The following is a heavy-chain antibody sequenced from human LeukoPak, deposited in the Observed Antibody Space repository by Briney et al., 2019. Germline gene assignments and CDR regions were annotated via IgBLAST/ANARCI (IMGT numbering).Heavy chain of an antibody. CDR1: GYSISSGYY. CDR3: ARRSLGTIDY. D-gene: IGHD3/OR15-3a*01. Sequence: SETLSLTCAVSGYSISSGYYWGWIRQPPGQGLEWIGSIYHSESTYYNPSLKSRVTISVDTSKNQFSLKLSSVTAADTAVYYCARRSLGTIDYWGQGTLVTVSS. CDR2: IYHSEST. J-gene: IGHJ4*02. V-gene: IGHV4-38-2*01.